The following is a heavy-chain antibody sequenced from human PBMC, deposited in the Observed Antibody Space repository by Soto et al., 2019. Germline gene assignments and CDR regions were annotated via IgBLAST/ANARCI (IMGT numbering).Heavy chain of an antibody. V-gene: IGHV1-69*13. CDR3: ARGPYYYDSSGYHLY. D-gene: IGHD3-22*01. J-gene: IGHJ4*02. CDR2: IIPIFGTA. CDR1: GGTFSSYA. Sequence: SVKVSCKASGGTFSSYAISWVRQAPGQGLEWMGGIIPIFGTANYAQKFQGRVTITADESTSTAYMELSSLRSEDTAVYYCARGPYYYDSSGYHLYWGQGTLVTVSS.